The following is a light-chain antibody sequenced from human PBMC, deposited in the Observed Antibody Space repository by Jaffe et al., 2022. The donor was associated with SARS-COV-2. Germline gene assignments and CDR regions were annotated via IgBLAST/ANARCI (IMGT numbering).Light chain of an antibody. CDR3: QQANRPPT. J-gene: IGKJ3*01. Sequence: DIQMTQSPSSVSASVGDRVTITCRASQDISSWLAWYQQKPGKAPKLLISAASSLQSGVPSRFSGSGSGTDFTLTISSLQPEDFATYYCQQANRPPTFGPGTKVDIK. CDR1: QDISSW. V-gene: IGKV1-12*01. CDR2: AAS.